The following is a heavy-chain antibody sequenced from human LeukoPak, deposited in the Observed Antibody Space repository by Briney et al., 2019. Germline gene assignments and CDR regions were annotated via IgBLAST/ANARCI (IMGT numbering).Heavy chain of an antibody. CDR1: GGSISSSSYY. J-gene: IGHJ5*02. V-gene: IGHV4-31*03. Sequence: KPSETLSLTCTVPGGSISSSSYYWSWIRQHPGKGLEWIGYIYYSGSTYYNPSLKSRVTISVDTSKNQFSLKLSSVTAADTAVYYCARDVSGSWYSWFDPWGQGTLVTVSS. CDR2: IYYSGST. CDR3: ARDVSGSWYSWFDP. D-gene: IGHD6-13*01.